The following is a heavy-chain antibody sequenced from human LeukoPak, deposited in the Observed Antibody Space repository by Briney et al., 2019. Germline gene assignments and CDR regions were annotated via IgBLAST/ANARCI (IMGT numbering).Heavy chain of an antibody. V-gene: IGHV3-21*01. CDR3: AKVANSRFLEWLLQEYYFDY. Sequence: GGSLRLSCAASGFTFSSYSMNWVRQAPGKGLEWVSSISSSSSYIYYADSVKGRFTISRDNSKNTLYLQMNSLRAEDTAVYYCAKVANSRFLEWLLQEYYFDYWGQGTLVTVSS. J-gene: IGHJ4*02. CDR2: ISSSSSYI. D-gene: IGHD3-3*01. CDR1: GFTFSSYS.